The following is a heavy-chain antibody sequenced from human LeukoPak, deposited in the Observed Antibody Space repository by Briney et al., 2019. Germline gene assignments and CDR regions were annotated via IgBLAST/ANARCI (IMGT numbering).Heavy chain of an antibody. CDR3: ARDQDTAMGNYYYYYYMDV. D-gene: IGHD5-18*01. V-gene: IGHV1-2*02. J-gene: IGHJ6*03. CDR1: GYTFTGYY. CDR2: INPNSGGT. Sequence: GASVKVSCKASGYTFTGYYMHWVRQAPGQGLEWMGWINPNSGGTNYAQKFQGRVTMTRDTSISTAYMELSRLRSDDTAVYYCARDQDTAMGNYYYYYYMDVWGKGTTVTISS.